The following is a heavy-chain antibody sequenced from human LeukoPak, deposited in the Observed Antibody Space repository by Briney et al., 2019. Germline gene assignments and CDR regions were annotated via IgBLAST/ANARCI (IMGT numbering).Heavy chain of an antibody. D-gene: IGHD3-10*01. V-gene: IGHV4-39*01. Sequence: PSETLSLTCTVSGGSISSSSYSWGWIRQPPGKGLEWIGRIYYSGSTYYNPSLKSRVTISVDTSKNQFSLKLSSVTAADTAVYHCARLEYYYQHRFDYWGQGTLVTVSS. CDR3: ARLEYYYQHRFDY. J-gene: IGHJ4*02. CDR2: IYYSGST. CDR1: GGSISSSSYS.